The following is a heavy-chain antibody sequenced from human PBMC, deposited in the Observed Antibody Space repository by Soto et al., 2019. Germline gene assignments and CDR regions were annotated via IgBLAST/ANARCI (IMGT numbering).Heavy chain of an antibody. J-gene: IGHJ6*02. CDR3: ARDPDYYGSGSYRYYYYGMDV. Sequence: PSETLSLTCAVSGGSISSSNWWSWVRQPPGKGLEWIGEIYHSGSTNYNPSLKSRVTISVDKSKNQFSLKLSSVTAADTAVYYCARDPDYYGSGSYRYYYYGMDVWGQGTTVTVSS. CDR2: IYHSGST. V-gene: IGHV4-4*02. D-gene: IGHD3-10*01. CDR1: GGSISSSNW.